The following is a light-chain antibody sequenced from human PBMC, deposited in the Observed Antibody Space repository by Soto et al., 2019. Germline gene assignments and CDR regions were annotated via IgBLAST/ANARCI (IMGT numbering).Light chain of an antibody. CDR1: RSNIGNNH. CDR3: GTWDGGLL. J-gene: IGLJ2*01. Sequence: QSVLTQPPSVSATPGQKVTIACSGSRSNIGNNHVSWYQQVPGTAPKLLIYDSDKRPSGIPDRFSGSRSGTSATLAITRLQTGDEADYYCGTWDGGLLFGGGTKVTVL. V-gene: IGLV1-51*01. CDR2: DSD.